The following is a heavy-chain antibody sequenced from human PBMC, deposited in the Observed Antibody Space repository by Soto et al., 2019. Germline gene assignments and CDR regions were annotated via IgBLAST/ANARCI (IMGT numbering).Heavy chain of an antibody. Sequence: QVQLQESGPGLVKPSETLSLTCSVSGGSIGSYYWSWIRQPPGKGLEWIGYIYYSGSTNYNPSLKRRVTLSVDPSKSPFSLQLSSVTAADPAVYYCARGGWRQVDYWGQGTLVTVSS. CDR2: IYYSGST. V-gene: IGHV4-59*08. D-gene: IGHD3-3*01. CDR3: ARGGWRQVDY. CDR1: GGSIGSYY. J-gene: IGHJ4*02.